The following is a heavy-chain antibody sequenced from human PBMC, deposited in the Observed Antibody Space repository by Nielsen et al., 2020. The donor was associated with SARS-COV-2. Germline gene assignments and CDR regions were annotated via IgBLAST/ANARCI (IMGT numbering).Heavy chain of an antibody. CDR1: GFTFSSYG. D-gene: IGHD2-15*01. Sequence: GESLKISCAASGFTFSSYGMHWVRQAPGKGLEWVAVISYDGSNKYYADSVKGRFTISRDNSKNTLYLQMNSLRAEDTAVYYCAKEGSHYYTNWFDPWGQGTLVTVSS. CDR3: AKEGSHYYTNWFDP. CDR2: ISYDGSNK. J-gene: IGHJ5*02. V-gene: IGHV3-30*18.